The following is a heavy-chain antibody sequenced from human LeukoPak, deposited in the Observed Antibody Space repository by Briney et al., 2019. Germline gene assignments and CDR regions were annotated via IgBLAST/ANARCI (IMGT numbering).Heavy chain of an antibody. Sequence: PSETLSLTCAVYGGSFSGYSWSWIRQPPGKGLEWIGEINHSGSAKYNPSLKSRVTISVDTSKNQFSLKLSSVSAADTAVYYCARNGSGYSEGIDYWGQGTLVTVSS. D-gene: IGHD3-22*01. V-gene: IGHV4-34*01. CDR3: ARNGSGYSEGIDY. J-gene: IGHJ4*02. CDR2: INHSGSA. CDR1: GGSFSGYS.